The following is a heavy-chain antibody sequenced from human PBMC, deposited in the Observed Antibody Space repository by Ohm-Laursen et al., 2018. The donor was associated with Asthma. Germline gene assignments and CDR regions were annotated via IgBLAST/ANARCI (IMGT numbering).Heavy chain of an antibody. Sequence: SLRLSCAASGFTFSNFALTWVRRAPGKGLEWVAGVSANSGKTRYADSVKGRFTISRDNPKNILYLQMNSLRADDTAVYFCAKDVFAGPNVVVVTAADCWGQGTLVTVSA. J-gene: IGHJ4*02. CDR1: GFTFSNFA. V-gene: IGHV3-23*01. CDR2: VSANSGKT. CDR3: AKDVFAGPNVVVVTAADC. D-gene: IGHD2-21*02.